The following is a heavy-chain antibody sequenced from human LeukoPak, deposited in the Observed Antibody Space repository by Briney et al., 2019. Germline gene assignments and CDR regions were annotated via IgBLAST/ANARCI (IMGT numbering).Heavy chain of an antibody. V-gene: IGHV1-46*01. CDR3: ARDQEGFDY. CDR2: IYPRDGST. Sequence: ASVKVSCKASGRTFSSYAISWVRQAPGQGLEWMGMIYPRDGSTSYAQKFQGRVTVTRDTSTSTVHMELSGLRSEDTAVYYCARDQEGFDYWGQGTLVTVSS. CDR1: GRTFSSYA. J-gene: IGHJ4*02.